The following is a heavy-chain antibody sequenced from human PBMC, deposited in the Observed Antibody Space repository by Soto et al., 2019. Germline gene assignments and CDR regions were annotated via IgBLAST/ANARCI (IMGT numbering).Heavy chain of an antibody. D-gene: IGHD6-19*01. CDR3: ATVICKRVAVAVGCAFDI. V-gene: IGHV1-24*01. CDR2: FDPEDGET. Sequence: ASVKVSCKVSGYTLTELSMHWVRQAPGKGLEWMGGFDPEDGETIYAQKFQGRVTMTEATSTDTAYMELRSLRSEDTAVYYCATVICKRVAVAVGCAFDIWGQGTMVTVSS. J-gene: IGHJ3*02. CDR1: GYTLTELS.